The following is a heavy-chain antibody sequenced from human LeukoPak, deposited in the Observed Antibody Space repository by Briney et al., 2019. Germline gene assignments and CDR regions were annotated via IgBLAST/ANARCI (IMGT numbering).Heavy chain of an antibody. V-gene: IGHV3-23*01. CDR1: GFTFSSYA. J-gene: IGHJ4*02. CDR3: AKIERIQWEFRDFDY. D-gene: IGHD1-26*01. Sequence: GGSLRLSCAASGFTFSSYAMSWVRQAPGKGLEWVSAISGSGGSTYYADSVKGRFTISRDNSKNTLYLQMNSLRAEDTAVYYCAKIERIQWEFRDFDYWDQGTLVTVSS. CDR2: ISGSGGST.